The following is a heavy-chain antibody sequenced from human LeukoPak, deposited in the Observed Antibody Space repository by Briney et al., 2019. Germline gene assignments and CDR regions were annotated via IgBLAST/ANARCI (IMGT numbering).Heavy chain of an antibody. CDR3: ARGHPRYYDYVWGSYRYKGAFDI. Sequence: SETLSLTCAVYGGSFSGYYWSWIRQPPGKGLEWIGEINHSGSTNYNPSLKSRVTISVDTSKNQFSLKLSSVTAADTAVYYCARGHPRYYDYVWGSYRYKGAFDIWGQGTMVTVSS. CDR1: GGSFSGYY. V-gene: IGHV4-34*01. CDR2: INHSGST. J-gene: IGHJ3*02. D-gene: IGHD3-16*02.